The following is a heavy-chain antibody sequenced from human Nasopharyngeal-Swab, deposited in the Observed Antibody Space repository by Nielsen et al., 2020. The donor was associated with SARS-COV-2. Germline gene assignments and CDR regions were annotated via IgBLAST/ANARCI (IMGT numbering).Heavy chain of an antibody. CDR2: ISGSGGST. J-gene: IGHJ5*02. CDR1: GFIFSSYA. D-gene: IGHD2-2*01. Sequence: GESLKISCAASGFIFSSYAMSWVRQAPGKGLEWVSAISGSGGSTYYADSVKGRFTISRDNSKNTLYLQMNSLRAEDTAVYYCAKSSRIVVVPAAKWFDPWGQGTLVTVSS. CDR3: AKSSRIVVVPAAKWFDP. V-gene: IGHV3-23*01.